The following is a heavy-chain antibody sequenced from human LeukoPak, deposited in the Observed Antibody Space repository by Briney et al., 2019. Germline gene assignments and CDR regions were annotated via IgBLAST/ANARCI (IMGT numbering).Heavy chain of an antibody. D-gene: IGHD1-26*01. CDR2: IWHDGSNK. J-gene: IGHJ4*02. Sequence: GGSLRLSCAASGFTFSSFGMHWVRQAPGKGLEWVAVIWHDGSNKYYADSVKGRFTISRDNSKNTLSLQMNNLRVDDTAVYYCAGRGSYTFDYWGQGTLVTVSS. CDR3: AGRGSYTFDY. V-gene: IGHV3-33*01. CDR1: GFTFSSFG.